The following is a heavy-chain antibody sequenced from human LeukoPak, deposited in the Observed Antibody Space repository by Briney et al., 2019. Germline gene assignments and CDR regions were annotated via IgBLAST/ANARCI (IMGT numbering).Heavy chain of an antibody. J-gene: IGHJ4*02. CDR3: ARLNIAVVPSTMFDC. Sequence: SETLSLTCTVSGGSISSASYYWGWIRQPPGKGLEWIASICYSGGTYYNPSLKSRVAMSVDTSKNQFSLKLSSVTAADTALYYCARLNIAVVPSTMFDCWGQGTLVTVSS. V-gene: IGHV4-39*01. D-gene: IGHD2-2*01. CDR2: ICYSGGT. CDR1: GGSISSASYY.